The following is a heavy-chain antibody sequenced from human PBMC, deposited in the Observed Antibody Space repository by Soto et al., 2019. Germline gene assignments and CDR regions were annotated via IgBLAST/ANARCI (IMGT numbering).Heavy chain of an antibody. D-gene: IGHD1-1*01. CDR2: TYYRSKWNS. J-gene: IGHJ4*02. Sequence: PSQTLSLTCAISGDSVSRTSVAWNWIRQSPSRGLEWLGRTYYRSKWNSDYAVSVRGRITISADTSKNQFSLHLTSMTAEDTAVYYCARDGNWRLDYWGQGALVTVSS. CDR1: GDSVSRTSVA. V-gene: IGHV6-1*01. CDR3: ARDGNWRLDY.